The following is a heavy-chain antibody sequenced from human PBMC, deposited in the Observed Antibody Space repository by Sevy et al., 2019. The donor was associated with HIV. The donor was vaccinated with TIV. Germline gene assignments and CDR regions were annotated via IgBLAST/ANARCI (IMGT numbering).Heavy chain of an antibody. Sequence: SETLSLTCTVSGGSITDYHWTWVRQPPGKGLEWIGYVDDSGNTNYSPSLKSRVTISVDMPKKQFSLNLRSLTAADTAVYYCARVGQSYYDSSGFVHYFDYWSQGTLVTVSS. CDR3: ARVGQSYYDSSGFVHYFDY. CDR2: VDDSGNT. V-gene: IGHV4-59*01. CDR1: GGSITDYH. D-gene: IGHD3-22*01. J-gene: IGHJ4*02.